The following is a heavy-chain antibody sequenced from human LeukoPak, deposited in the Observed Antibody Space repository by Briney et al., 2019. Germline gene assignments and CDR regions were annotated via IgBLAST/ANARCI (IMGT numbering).Heavy chain of an antibody. J-gene: IGHJ4*02. CDR2: ISWNSGSI. V-gene: IGHV3-9*01. CDR3: AKDGSGYYYGSGSHFDY. CDR1: GFTFDDYA. Sequence: GGSLRLSCAASGFTFDDYAMHWVRQAPGKSLEWVSGISWNSGSIGYADSVKGRFTISRDNAKNSLYLQMNSLRAEDTALYYCAKDGSGYYYGSGSHFDYWGQGTLVTVSS. D-gene: IGHD3-10*01.